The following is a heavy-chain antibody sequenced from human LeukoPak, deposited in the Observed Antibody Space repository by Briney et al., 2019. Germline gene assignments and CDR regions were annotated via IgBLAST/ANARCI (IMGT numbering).Heavy chain of an antibody. CDR1: GYTFTSYG. D-gene: IGHD2-15*01. CDR3: ARDRVGYCSGGSCPIGY. J-gene: IGHJ4*02. Sequence: ASVKVSCKASGYTFTSYGISWVRQAPGQGLEWMGWISAYNGNTNYAQKLQGRVTMTTDTSTSTAYMELRSLRSDDTAVYYCARDRVGYCSGGSCPIGYWGQGTLVTVSS. V-gene: IGHV1-18*01. CDR2: ISAYNGNT.